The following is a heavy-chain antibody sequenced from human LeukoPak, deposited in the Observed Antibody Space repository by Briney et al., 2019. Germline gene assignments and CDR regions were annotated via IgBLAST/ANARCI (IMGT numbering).Heavy chain of an antibody. J-gene: IGHJ5*02. CDR1: GFTFNNYA. V-gene: IGHV3-23*01. CDR3: AKKYSTGLDP. CDR2: INGSGGST. Sequence: GGSLRLSCAASGFTFNNYAMSWVRQAPGKGLEWVSDINGSGGSTYYADSVKGRLTISRDNSKNTLYLQMNSLRAEDTAVYYCAKKYSTGLDPWGQGTLVTVSS. D-gene: IGHD1-26*01.